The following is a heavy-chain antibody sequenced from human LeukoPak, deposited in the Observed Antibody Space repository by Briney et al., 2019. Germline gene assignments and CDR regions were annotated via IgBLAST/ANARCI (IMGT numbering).Heavy chain of an antibody. CDR1: GFIFSTYS. J-gene: IGHJ5*02. CDR2: ISSNSVTK. V-gene: IGHV3-48*04. D-gene: IGHD3-3*01. Sequence: GGSLRLSCAASGFIFSTYSMNWVRQAPGKGLEWVSYISSNSVTKFYADFVKGRFTISRDNAKNILYLHMNSLSADDTAVYYCAKDAVSGAADPWGQGILVTVSS. CDR3: AKDAVSGAADP.